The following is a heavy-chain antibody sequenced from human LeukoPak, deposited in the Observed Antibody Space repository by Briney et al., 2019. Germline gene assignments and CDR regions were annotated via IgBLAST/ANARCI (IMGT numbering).Heavy chain of an antibody. CDR1: GFTFSSYA. Sequence: PGGSLRLSCAASGFTFSSYAMSWVRQAPGKGLEWVSSISVSGGSTYYADSVKGRFTISRDNSKNTLYLQMNSLRAEDTAVYYCASRSGSYYGYFQHWGQGSLVTVSS. J-gene: IGHJ1*01. CDR3: ASRSGSYYGYFQH. D-gene: IGHD1-26*01. CDR2: ISVSGGST. V-gene: IGHV3-23*01.